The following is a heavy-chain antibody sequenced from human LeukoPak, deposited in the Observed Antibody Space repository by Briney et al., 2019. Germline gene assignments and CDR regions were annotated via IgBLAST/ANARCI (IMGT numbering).Heavy chain of an antibody. J-gene: IGHJ3*02. CDR1: GYTFTSYG. D-gene: IGHD3-9*01. CDR3: ARLNLPLKYKYYDILTGYTPGDAFDI. Sequence: ASVKVSCKASGYTFTSYGISWVRQAPGQGLEWMGWISAYNGNTNYAQKLQGRVTMTTDTSTSTAYMELRSLRSDDTAVYYCARLNLPLKYKYYDILTGYTPGDAFDIWGQGTMVTVSS. CDR2: ISAYNGNT. V-gene: IGHV1-18*01.